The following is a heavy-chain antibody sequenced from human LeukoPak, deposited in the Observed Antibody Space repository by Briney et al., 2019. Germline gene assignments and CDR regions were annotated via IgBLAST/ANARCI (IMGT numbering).Heavy chain of an antibody. CDR3: ARHLSYGDYEAWANDAFDI. Sequence: SETLSLTCTVSGGSISSYYWSWIRQPPGKGLEWIGYIYYSGSTNYNPSLKSRVTISVDTSKNQFSLKLSSVTAADTAVYYCARHLSYGDYEAWANDAFDIWGQGTMVTVSS. V-gene: IGHV4-59*08. CDR1: GGSISSYY. CDR2: IYYSGST. D-gene: IGHD4-17*01. J-gene: IGHJ3*02.